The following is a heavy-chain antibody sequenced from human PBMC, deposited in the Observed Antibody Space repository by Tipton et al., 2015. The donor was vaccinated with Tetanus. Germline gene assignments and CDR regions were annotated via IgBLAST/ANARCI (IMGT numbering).Heavy chain of an antibody. CDR3: ARSPWGPVIPAAGYFDS. Sequence: TLSLTCTVSGGSISSYYWSWIRQPAGKGLEWIGRIYTSESTNYNPSLKSRVTMSVDTSKNQFSLKLSSVTAADTAVYYCARSPWGPVIPAAGYFDSWGQGTPVTVSS. J-gene: IGHJ4*02. D-gene: IGHD6-13*01. V-gene: IGHV4-4*07. CDR2: IYTSEST. CDR1: GGSISSYY.